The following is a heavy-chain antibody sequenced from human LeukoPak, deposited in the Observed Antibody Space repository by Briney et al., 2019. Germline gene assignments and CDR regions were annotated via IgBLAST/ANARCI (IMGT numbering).Heavy chain of an antibody. D-gene: IGHD5-24*01. CDR2: ISGSGGST. Sequence: GGSLRLSCAASGFTFSSYAMSWVRQAPGKGLEWVSAISGSGGSTYYADSVKGRFTISGDNSKNTLYLQMNSLRAEDTAVYYCAKCGRWLQFRYFDYWGQGTLVTVSS. CDR3: AKCGRWLQFRYFDY. J-gene: IGHJ4*02. V-gene: IGHV3-23*01. CDR1: GFTFSSYA.